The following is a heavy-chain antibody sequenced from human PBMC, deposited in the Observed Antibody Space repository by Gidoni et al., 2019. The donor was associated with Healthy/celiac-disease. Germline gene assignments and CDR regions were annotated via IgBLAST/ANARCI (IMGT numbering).Heavy chain of an antibody. CDR3: ASLYYDYVWGSYPNDY. Sequence: EVQLVESGGGLIQPGGSLRLSCAASGFTVSSNYMSWVRQAPGKGLEGVSVIYSGGRTYYADSVKGRFTITRDNSKNTLYLQMNSLRAEDTAVYYCASLYYDYVWGSYPNDYWGQGTLVTVSS. CDR1: GFTVSSNY. V-gene: IGHV3-53*01. CDR2: IYSGGRT. J-gene: IGHJ4*02. D-gene: IGHD3-16*02.